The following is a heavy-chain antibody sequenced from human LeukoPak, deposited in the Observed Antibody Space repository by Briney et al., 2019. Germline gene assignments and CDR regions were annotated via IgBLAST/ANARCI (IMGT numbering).Heavy chain of an antibody. CDR3: ASHRGCSSTSCYSVEFDP. Sequence: ASVKVSCKASGGTFSSYAISWVRQAPGQGLEWMGRIIPIFGTANYAQKFQGRVTITTDESTSTAYMELSSLRSEDTAVYYCASHRGCSSTSCYSVEFDPWGQGTLVTVSS. CDR2: IIPIFGTA. J-gene: IGHJ5*02. D-gene: IGHD2-2*01. V-gene: IGHV1-69*05. CDR1: GGTFSSYA.